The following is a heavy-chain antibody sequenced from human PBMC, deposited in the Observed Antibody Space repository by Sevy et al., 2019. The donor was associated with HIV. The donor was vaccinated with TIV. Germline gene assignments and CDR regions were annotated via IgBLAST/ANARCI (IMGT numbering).Heavy chain of an antibody. J-gene: IGHJ3*02. CDR2: IFRNFRGVEVT. Sequence: GGSLRLSCTTSGFTFTSYAMNWVRQAPGKGLEWVSTIFRNFRGVEVTYDADSVKGRFTISRDSSRNTPYLQMNSLRAEDTAVYYCAAARYDSSGSFDALDIWGQGTMVTVSS. CDR3: AAARYDSSGSFDALDI. CDR1: GFTFTSYA. V-gene: IGHV3-23*01. D-gene: IGHD3-22*01.